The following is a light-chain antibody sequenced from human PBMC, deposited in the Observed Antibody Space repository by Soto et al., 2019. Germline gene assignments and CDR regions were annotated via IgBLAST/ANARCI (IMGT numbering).Light chain of an antibody. CDR1: QSVNQK. V-gene: IGKV3-15*01. CDR3: QQFNKWPYT. CDR2: VAS. Sequence: EIVWTQSPATLSVSPGERATLSCRASQSVNQKLGWYQQKPGQAPRLLLYVASYRATGIPARFSGSGSGTEYTLTISNLQAEDFAVYYCQQFNKWPYTFGQGTRLEIK. J-gene: IGKJ2*01.